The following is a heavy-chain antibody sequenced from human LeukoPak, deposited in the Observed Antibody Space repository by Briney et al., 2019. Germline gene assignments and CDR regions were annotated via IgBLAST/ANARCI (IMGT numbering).Heavy chain of an antibody. D-gene: IGHD4-23*01. Sequence: ASVKVSCKASGGTFSSYAISWVRQAPGQGLEWMGWINPNGGDTNYAQKFQGRVTMTRDTSISTACMELSRLRSDDTAVYYCARDPTLYGGNSGVDYWGQGTLVTVSS. CDR2: INPNGGDT. CDR3: ARDPTLYGGNSGVDY. V-gene: IGHV1-2*02. J-gene: IGHJ4*02. CDR1: GGTFSSYA.